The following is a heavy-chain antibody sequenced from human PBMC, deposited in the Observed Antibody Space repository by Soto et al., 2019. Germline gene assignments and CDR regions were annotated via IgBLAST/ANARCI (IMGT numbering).Heavy chain of an antibody. CDR2: INHSGST. D-gene: IGHD3-22*01. J-gene: IGHJ4*02. CDR3: RSGYYTYDY. V-gene: IGHV4-39*07. Sequence: SETLSLTCTVSGGSISSSIYFWGWIRQPPGKGLEWIGKINHSGSTNYNPSLKSRVTISVDTSKNQFSLKLTSVTAAKDTYYYDRSGYYTYDYWGQGTQVTVSS. CDR1: GGSISSSIYF.